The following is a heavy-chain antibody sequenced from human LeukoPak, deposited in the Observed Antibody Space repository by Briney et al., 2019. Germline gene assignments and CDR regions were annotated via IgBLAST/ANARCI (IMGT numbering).Heavy chain of an antibody. V-gene: IGHV1-69*01. CDR2: IIPIFGTA. CDR1: GGTFSSYA. J-gene: IGHJ4*02. D-gene: IGHD4-23*01. CDR3: ARVALGYGGNEFDY. Sequence: SVKVSCKASGGTFSSYAISWVRQAPGQGLEWMGGIIPIFGTANYAQKFQGRVTITADESTGTAYMELGSLRSEDTAVYYCARVALGYGGNEFDYWGQGTLVTVSS.